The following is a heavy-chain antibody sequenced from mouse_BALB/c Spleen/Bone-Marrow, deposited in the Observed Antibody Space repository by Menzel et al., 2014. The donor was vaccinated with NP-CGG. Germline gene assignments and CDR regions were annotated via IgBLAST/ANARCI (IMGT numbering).Heavy chain of an antibody. CDR3: ASGGGYGNSPWFAY. J-gene: IGHJ3*01. Sequence: QVHVKQSGPELVKPGALVKISCKASGYTFTSYDINWVKQRPGQGLEWIGWMYPGDGSTKYNEKFKGKATLTADKSSSTAYMQLSSLTSENASVYFRASGGGYGNSPWFAYWGQGTLVTVSA. CDR2: MYPGDGST. CDR1: GYTFTSYD. V-gene: IGHV1S56*01. D-gene: IGHD2-10*02.